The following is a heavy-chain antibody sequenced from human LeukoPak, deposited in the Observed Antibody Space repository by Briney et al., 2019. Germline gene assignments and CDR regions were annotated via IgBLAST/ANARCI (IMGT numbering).Heavy chain of an antibody. Sequence: PGGSLRLSCAASGFTFDDYAMHWVRQAPGKGLEWVSGISWNSGSLGYADSVKGRFTISRDNAKNSLYLQINSLRAEDTALYYFSKEVDTVMVQRRDFVYWGQGTLVTVSS. CDR2: ISWNSGSL. D-gene: IGHD5-18*01. CDR3: SKEVDTVMVQRRDFVY. V-gene: IGHV3-9*01. CDR1: GFTFDDYA. J-gene: IGHJ4*02.